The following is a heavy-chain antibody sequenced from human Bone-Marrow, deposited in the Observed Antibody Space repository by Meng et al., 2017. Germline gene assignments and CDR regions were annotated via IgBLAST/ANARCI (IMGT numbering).Heavy chain of an antibody. CDR1: GFTFSSYA. D-gene: IGHD6-19*01. CDR2: ISGSGGST. Sequence: GESLKISCAASGFTFSSYAMSWVRQAPGKGLEWVSAISGSGGSTYYADSVKGRFTISRDNSKNTLYLQMNSLRAEDTAVYYCARWRTAYSSGYDYWGQGTLVPSPQ. J-gene: IGHJ4*02. CDR3: ARWRTAYSSGYDY. V-gene: IGHV3-23*01.